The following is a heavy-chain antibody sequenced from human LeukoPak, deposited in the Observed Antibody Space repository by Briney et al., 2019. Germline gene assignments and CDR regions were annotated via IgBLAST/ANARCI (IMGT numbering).Heavy chain of an antibody. J-gene: IGHJ6*03. Sequence: GGSLRLSCAASGFTFSDYYMSWIRQAPGKGLEWVSYISSSGSTIYYADSVKGRFTISRDNAKNSLYLQMNSLRAEDTAVYYCARITSGWPHYYMDVWGKGATVTVSS. V-gene: IGHV3-11*01. CDR1: GFTFSDYY. CDR3: ARITSGWPHYYMDV. D-gene: IGHD6-19*01. CDR2: ISSSGSTI.